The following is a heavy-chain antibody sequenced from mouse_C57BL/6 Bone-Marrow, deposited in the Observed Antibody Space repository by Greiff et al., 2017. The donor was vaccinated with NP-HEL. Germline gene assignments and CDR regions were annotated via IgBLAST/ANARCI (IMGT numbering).Heavy chain of an antibody. CDR1: GYTFTSYD. D-gene: IGHD1-1*01. V-gene: IGHV1-85*01. CDR3: ACAPFTTVVATKDY. J-gene: IGHJ2*01. CDR2: IYPRDGST. Sequence: QVQLQQSGPELVKPGASVKLSFKASGYTFTSYDINWVKQRPGQGLEWIGWIYPRDGSTNYNEKFKGKATLTVDTSSSTAYMQLHSLTSEDSAVYFCACAPFTTVVATKDYWGQGTTLTVSS.